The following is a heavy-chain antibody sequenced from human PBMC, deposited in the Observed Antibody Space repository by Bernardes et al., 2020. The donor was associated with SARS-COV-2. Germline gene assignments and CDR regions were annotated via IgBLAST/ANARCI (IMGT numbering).Heavy chain of an antibody. V-gene: IGHV3-23*01. D-gene: IGHD3-3*01. J-gene: IGHJ4*02. CDR1: GFTFSRHT. CDR2: INRSGDRT. CDR3: ARAGDLSWYDY. Sequence: GSLRLSCVVSGFTFSRHTMTWVRQASGKGLEWVSDINRSGDRTYYADSVKGRFTISRDNSKNTMYLQMNSLRAEDTAVYYCARAGDLSWYDYWGQGTLVTVSS.